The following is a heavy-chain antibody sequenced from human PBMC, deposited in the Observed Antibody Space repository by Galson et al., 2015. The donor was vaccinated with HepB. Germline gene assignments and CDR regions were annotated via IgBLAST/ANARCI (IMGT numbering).Heavy chain of an antibody. CDR1: GGSVISSSHY. CDR2: IYYSGDT. J-gene: IGHJ4*02. D-gene: IGHD2-2*01. CDR3: ARPRYCSSATCSAAFDC. V-gene: IGHV4-39*01. Sequence: TLSLTCTVSGGSVISSSHYWGWIRQPPGKGLEWIGRIYYSGDTYYNPSLKSRVTISVDTSKNQFSLNLNSVTAADTAVYYCARPRYCSSATCSAAFDCWGQGTLVTVSS.